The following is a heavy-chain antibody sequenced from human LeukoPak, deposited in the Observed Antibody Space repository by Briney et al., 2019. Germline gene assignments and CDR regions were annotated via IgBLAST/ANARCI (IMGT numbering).Heavy chain of an antibody. CDR1: GLIFSNYW. J-gene: IGHJ4*02. CDR3: TRDRWIDY. V-gene: IGHV3-7*01. D-gene: IGHD3-16*02. Sequence: GGSLRLSCAASGLIFSNYWMTWVRQAPGKGLEWVANINMDGSEENYVDSVKGRFTISRDNAKNSLYLRMNSLRAEDTAVYYCTRDRWIDYWGQGTLVTVSS. CDR2: INMDGSEE.